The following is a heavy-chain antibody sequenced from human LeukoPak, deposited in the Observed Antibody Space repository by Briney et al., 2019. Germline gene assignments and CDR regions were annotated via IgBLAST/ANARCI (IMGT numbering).Heavy chain of an antibody. Sequence: SVKVSCKASGGTFSSYAISWVRQAPGQGLEWTGRIIPILGIANYAQKFQGRVTITADKSTSTAYMELSSLRSEDTAVYYCASSTPAVTAFDYWGQGTLVTVSS. J-gene: IGHJ4*02. V-gene: IGHV1-69*04. CDR2: IIPILGIA. D-gene: IGHD2-15*01. CDR1: GGTFSSYA. CDR3: ASSTPAVTAFDY.